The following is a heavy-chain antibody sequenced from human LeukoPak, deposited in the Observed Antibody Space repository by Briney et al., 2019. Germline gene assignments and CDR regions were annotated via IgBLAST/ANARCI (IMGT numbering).Heavy chain of an antibody. J-gene: IGHJ4*02. V-gene: IGHV1-2*04. CDR3: AREWADTAGVYYFDY. D-gene: IGHD5-18*01. CDR1: GYTFTGYY. Sequence: ASVKVSCKASGYTFTGYYMHWVRQAPGQGLEWMGWINPNSGGTNYAQKFQGWVTMTRDTSISTAYMELSRLRSDDTAVYYCAREWADTAGVYYFDYWGQGTLVTVSS. CDR2: INPNSGGT.